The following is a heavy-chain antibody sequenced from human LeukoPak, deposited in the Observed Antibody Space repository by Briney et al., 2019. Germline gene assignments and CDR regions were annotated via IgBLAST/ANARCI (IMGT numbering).Heavy chain of an antibody. CDR3: ARHGRYCSSTSCYAFDC. J-gene: IGHJ4*02. V-gene: IGHV4-39*01. Sequence: PSETLSLTCIVSGGSISSDNYFWGWILQPPGKGLEWIGSMFYSGSTYYNPSLKSRVTISVDTSKNQFSLKVSSVTAADTAVYYCARHGRYCSSTSCYAFDCWGQGTLVTVSS. CDR2: MFYSGST. CDR1: GGSISSDNYF. D-gene: IGHD2-2*01.